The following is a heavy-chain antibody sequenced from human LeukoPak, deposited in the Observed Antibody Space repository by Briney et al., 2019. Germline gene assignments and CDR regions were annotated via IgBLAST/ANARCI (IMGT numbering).Heavy chain of an antibody. D-gene: IGHD1-26*01. V-gene: IGHV3-48*04. CDR3: ASGLMRRDSGSLSV. CDR2: ISSSSSTI. CDR1: GFTFSSYS. J-gene: IGHJ4*02. Sequence: PGGSLRLSCAASGFTFSSYSMNWVRQAPGKGLEWVSYISSSSSTIYYADSVKGRFTISRDNAKNSLYLQMNSLRAEDTAVYYCASGLMRRDSGSLSVWGQGTLVTVSS.